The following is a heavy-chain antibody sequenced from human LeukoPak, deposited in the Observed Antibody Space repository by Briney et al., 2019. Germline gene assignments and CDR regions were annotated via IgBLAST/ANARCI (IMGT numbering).Heavy chain of an antibody. CDR3: ARGHLLWFGELLYNWFDP. J-gene: IGHJ5*02. D-gene: IGHD3-10*01. Sequence: SETLSLTXTVSGGSISSYYWSWIRQPPGKGLEWIGYIYYSGSTNYNPSLKSRVTISVDTSKNQFSLKLSSVTAADTAVYYCARGHLLWFGELLYNWFDPWGQGTLVTVSS. V-gene: IGHV4-59*01. CDR2: IYYSGST. CDR1: GGSISSYY.